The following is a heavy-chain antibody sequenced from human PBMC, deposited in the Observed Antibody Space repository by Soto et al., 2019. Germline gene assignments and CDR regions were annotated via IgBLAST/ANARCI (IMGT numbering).Heavy chain of an antibody. CDR2: IYSGGST. CDR3: ARDYAIFGDYYYYYGMDV. D-gene: IGHD3-3*01. J-gene: IGHJ6*02. V-gene: IGHV3-53*01. CDR1: GFTVSSNY. Sequence: GGSLRLSCAASGFTVSSNYMSWVRQAPGKGLGWVSVIYSGGSTYYADSVKGRFTISRDNSKNTLYLQMNSLRAEDTAVYYCARDYAIFGDYYYYYGMDVWGQGTTVTVSS.